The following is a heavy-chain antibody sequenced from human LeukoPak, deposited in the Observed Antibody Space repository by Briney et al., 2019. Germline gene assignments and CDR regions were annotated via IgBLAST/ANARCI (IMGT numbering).Heavy chain of an antibody. D-gene: IGHD5-24*01. CDR2: ISYDGGNK. CDR1: GFTFSSYG. Sequence: PGGSLRLSCAASGFTFSSYGIHWVRQAPGKGLEWVAVISYDGGNKYYADSVKGRFTISRDNSKNTLYLQMNSLRAEDTAVYYCAKARDGYNSLMMNWGQGTLVTVSS. CDR3: AKARDGYNSLMMN. J-gene: IGHJ1*01. V-gene: IGHV3-30*18.